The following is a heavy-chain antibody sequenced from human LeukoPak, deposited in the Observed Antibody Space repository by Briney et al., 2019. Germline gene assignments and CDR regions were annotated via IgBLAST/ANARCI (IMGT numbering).Heavy chain of an antibody. CDR3: ARGPSGLRSPFNT. CDR1: GGSISSYY. D-gene: IGHD5-12*01. CDR2: IYTSGST. J-gene: IGHJ3*02. V-gene: IGHV4-4*07. Sequence: PSETLSLTCTVSGGSISSYYWSWIRQPAGKGLEWIGRIYTSGSTSYNPSLKSRVTMSVDTSKNQFSLKLTSVTAADTAVYYCARGPSGLRSPFNTWGQGTTVTVSS.